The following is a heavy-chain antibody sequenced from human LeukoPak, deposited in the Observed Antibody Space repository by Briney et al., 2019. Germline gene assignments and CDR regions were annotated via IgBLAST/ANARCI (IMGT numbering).Heavy chain of an antibody. CDR3: AKDGGLWVSAHWGDS. J-gene: IGHJ4*02. D-gene: IGHD7-27*01. CDR2: ITTSDGNT. Sequence: PGRSLRLSCAASGFTFSSYGMHWVRQAPGKGLEWASTITTSDGNTYYADSVKGRFTVSRDNSKNTLFLQMNSLRAEDTAVYYCAKDGGLWVSAHWGDSWGRGALVTVSS. V-gene: IGHV3-23*01. CDR1: GFTFSSYG.